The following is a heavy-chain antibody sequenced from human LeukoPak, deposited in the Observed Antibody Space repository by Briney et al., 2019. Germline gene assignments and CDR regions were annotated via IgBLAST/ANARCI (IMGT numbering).Heavy chain of an antibody. J-gene: IGHJ4*02. D-gene: IGHD4-17*01. CDR3: AKLYGDPEGY. Sequence: GGSLRLSCAASGFTFDDYAMHWVRQAPGKGLEWVSGISWNSGSIGYADSVKGRFTISRDNSKNTLYLQMNSLRAEDTAVYYCAKLYGDPEGYWGQGTLVTVSS. V-gene: IGHV3-9*01. CDR1: GFTFDDYA. CDR2: ISWNSGSI.